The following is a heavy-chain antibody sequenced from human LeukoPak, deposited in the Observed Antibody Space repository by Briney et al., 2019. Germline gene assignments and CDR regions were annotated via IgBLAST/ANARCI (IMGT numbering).Heavy chain of an antibody. J-gene: IGHJ4*02. Sequence: GASVKVSCKASGYTFTGYYMHWVRQAPGQGLEWMGWINPNSGGTNYAQKFQGRVTMTRDTSISTAYMELSRLRSDDTAVYYCASTAVVVTAPFGYWGQGTLVTVSS. D-gene: IGHD2-21*02. CDR3: ASTAVVVTAPFGY. V-gene: IGHV1-2*02. CDR2: INPNSGGT. CDR1: GYTFTGYY.